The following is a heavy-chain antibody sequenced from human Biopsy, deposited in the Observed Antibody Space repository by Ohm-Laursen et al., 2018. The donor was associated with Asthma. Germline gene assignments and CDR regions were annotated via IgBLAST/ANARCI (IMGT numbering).Heavy chain of an antibody. Sequence: GSLRLSCAASGFAVSRDHMFWVRQAPGKGLEWVSVIYSGGTSHTADSVRGRFTVSRDYSKNTLYLQMHSLRAEDTAVYYCARTFHFWSPYHAEHYQPWGQGTLVTVPS. V-gene: IGHV3-53*01. CDR1: GFAVSRDH. CDR3: ARTFHFWSPYHAEHYQP. CDR2: IYSGGTS. D-gene: IGHD3-3*02. J-gene: IGHJ1*01.